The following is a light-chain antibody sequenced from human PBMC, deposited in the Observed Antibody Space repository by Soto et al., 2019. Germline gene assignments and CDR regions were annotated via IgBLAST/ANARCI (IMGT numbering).Light chain of an antibody. V-gene: IGLV1-40*01. CDR1: SSNIGAGYD. CDR2: GNS. Sequence: QSVLTQLPSVSGAPGQRVTISCTGSSSNIGAGYDVHWYQQLPGTAPKLLIYGNSNRPSGVPDRFSGSKSGTSASLAITGLQAEDEADYYCQSYDSSLSDVFGTGTKLTVL. J-gene: IGLJ1*01. CDR3: QSYDSSLSDV.